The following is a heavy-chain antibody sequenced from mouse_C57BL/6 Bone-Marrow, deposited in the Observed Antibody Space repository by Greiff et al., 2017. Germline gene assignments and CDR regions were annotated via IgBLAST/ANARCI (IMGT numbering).Heavy chain of an antibody. V-gene: IGHV3-2*02. CDR1: GSSITSDYA. Sequence: EVQLQESGPGLVKPSQSLSLTCTVTGSSITSDYAWNWIRQFPGNKLEWMGYINYSGSTTYNPSLKSRISITRDTFKNQFFLHLISVTTEDTATYYCARYDTYYKNYAMDYWGQGTSVTVSS. CDR3: ARYDTYYKNYAMDY. D-gene: IGHD2-3*01. CDR2: INYSGST. J-gene: IGHJ4*01.